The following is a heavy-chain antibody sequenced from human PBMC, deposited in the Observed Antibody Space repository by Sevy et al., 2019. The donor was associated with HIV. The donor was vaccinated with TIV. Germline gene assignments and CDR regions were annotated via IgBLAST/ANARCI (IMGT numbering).Heavy chain of an antibody. V-gene: IGHV3-53*01. CDR1: GFTVSSNY. J-gene: IGHJ6*02. Sequence: GGSLRLSCAASGFTVSSNYMSWVRQAPGKGLEWVSVIYSGGTTYYADSVKGRFTISRDNSKNTLYLQMNNLRAEDTAVYYCAREREFTIFGVLIEYGMDVWGQGTTVNVSS. CDR2: IYSGGTT. D-gene: IGHD3-3*01. CDR3: AREREFTIFGVLIEYGMDV.